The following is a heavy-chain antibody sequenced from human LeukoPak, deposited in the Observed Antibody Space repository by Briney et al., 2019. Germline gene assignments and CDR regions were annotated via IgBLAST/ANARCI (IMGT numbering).Heavy chain of an antibody. J-gene: IGHJ6*03. CDR3: ARVGRGYSSSWYVGYYYYMDV. D-gene: IGHD6-13*01. CDR1: GGSISSSSYY. Sequence: PSETLSLTCTVSGGSISSSSYYWGWIRQPPGKGLEWIGSIYYSGSTYYNPSLKSRVTISVDTSKNQFSLKLSSATAADTAVYYCARVGRGYSSSWYVGYYYYMDVWGKGTTVTVSS. CDR2: IYYSGST. V-gene: IGHV4-39*07.